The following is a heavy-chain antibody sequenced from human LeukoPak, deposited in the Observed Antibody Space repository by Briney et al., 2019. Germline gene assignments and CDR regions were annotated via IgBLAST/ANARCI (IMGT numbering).Heavy chain of an antibody. CDR3: ARLKGAMEQQLVLDY. V-gene: IGHV4-34*01. J-gene: IGHJ4*02. CDR2: INHSGST. Sequence: SETLSLTCTVSGGSISSYYWSWIRQPPGKGLEWIGEINHSGSTNYNPSLKSRVTISVDTSKNQFSLKLSSVTAADTAVYYCARLKGAMEQQLVLDYWGQGTLVTVSS. CDR1: GGSISSYY. D-gene: IGHD6-13*01.